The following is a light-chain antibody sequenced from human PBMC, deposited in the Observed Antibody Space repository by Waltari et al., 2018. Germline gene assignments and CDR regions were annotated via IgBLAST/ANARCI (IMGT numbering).Light chain of an antibody. Sequence: QSALTQPASVSGSPGQSITISCTGTSSDVGGYNYVSWYQQHPGNAPKCSIYGVSNGHAGVSNLFSGSKSGNTVSLTICGLQAEDEADYYCSSYTSSSTLVFGGGTKLTVL. V-gene: IGLV2-14*01. CDR2: GVS. CDR3: SSYTSSSTLV. CDR1: SSDVGGYNY. J-gene: IGLJ2*01.